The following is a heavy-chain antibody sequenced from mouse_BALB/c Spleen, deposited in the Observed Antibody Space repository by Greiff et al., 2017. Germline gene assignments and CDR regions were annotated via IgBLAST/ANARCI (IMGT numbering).Heavy chain of an antibody. CDR2: ISSGSSTI. D-gene: IGHD1-2*01. V-gene: IGHV5-17*02. Sequence: EVMLVESGGGLVQPGGSRKLSCAASGFTFSSFGMHWVRQAPEKGLEWVAYISSGSSTIYYADTVKGRFTISRDNPKNTLFLQMTSLRSEDTAMYYCARDGTLLRPGFAYWGQGTLVTVSA. J-gene: IGHJ3*01. CDR1: GFTFSSFG. CDR3: ARDGTLLRPGFAY.